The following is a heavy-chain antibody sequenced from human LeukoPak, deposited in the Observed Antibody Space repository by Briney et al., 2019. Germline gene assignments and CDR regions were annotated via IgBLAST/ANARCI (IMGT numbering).Heavy chain of an antibody. CDR1: GGSISSYY. Sequence: PSETLSLTCTVSGGSISSYYWSWIRQPAGKGLEWIGRIYTSGSTNYNPSLKSRVTMSVDTSKNQFSLKLSSVTAADTAVYYCARERSGYSFTAYYYYYYMDVWGKGTTVTVSS. D-gene: IGHD5-18*01. V-gene: IGHV4-4*07. CDR3: ARERSGYSFTAYYYYYYMDV. CDR2: IYTSGST. J-gene: IGHJ6*03.